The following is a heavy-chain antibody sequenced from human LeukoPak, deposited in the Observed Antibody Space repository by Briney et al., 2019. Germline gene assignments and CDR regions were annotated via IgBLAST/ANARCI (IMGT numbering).Heavy chain of an antibody. CDR1: GYTFTSCT. CDR2: INAGNGNT. J-gene: IGHJ4*02. Sequence: ASVKVSCKASGYTFTSCTMHWVRQAPGQRLEWMGWINAGNGNTRYSQKLQGRVTITRDTSASTAYMELSSLRSEDTAVFYCARGAPDSSSLFFDYWGQGTLVTVSS. D-gene: IGHD3-22*01. V-gene: IGHV1-3*01. CDR3: ARGAPDSSSLFFDY.